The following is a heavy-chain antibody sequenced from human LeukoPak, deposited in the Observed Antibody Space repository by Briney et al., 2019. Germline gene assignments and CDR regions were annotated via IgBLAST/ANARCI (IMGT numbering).Heavy chain of an antibody. CDR1: GFTFSSYS. V-gene: IGHV3-48*01. Sequence: PGGSLRLSCAASGFTFSSYSMNWVRQAPGKGLEWVSYISSSSSTIYYADSVKGRFTISRDNAKNSLYLQMNSLSAEDTVVYYCARESSGWYWYMDVWRKGTTVTVCS. D-gene: IGHD6-19*01. CDR3: ARESSGWYWYMDV. J-gene: IGHJ6*03. CDR2: ISSSSSTI.